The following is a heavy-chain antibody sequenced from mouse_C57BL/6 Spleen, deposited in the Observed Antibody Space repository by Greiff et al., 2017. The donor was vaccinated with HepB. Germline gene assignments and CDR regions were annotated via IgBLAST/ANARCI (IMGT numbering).Heavy chain of an antibody. CDR2: ISYSGST. J-gene: IGHJ1*03. V-gene: IGHV3-1*01. Sequence: EVKLMESGPGMVKPSQSLSLTCTVTGYSITSGYDWHWIRHFPGNKLEWMGYISYSGSTNYNPTLTSRISITHDTSKNHFFLKLNAVTTEDTAAYYYGRKDSDHWYFDYWGTGTTVTVSS. CDR1: GYSITSGYD. CDR3: GRKDSDHWYFDY.